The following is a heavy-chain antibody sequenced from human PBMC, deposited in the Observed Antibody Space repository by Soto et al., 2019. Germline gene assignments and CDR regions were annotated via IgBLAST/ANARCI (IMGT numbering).Heavy chain of an antibody. J-gene: IGHJ4*02. CDR2: ISSTTNYI. Sequence: EVQLVESGGGLVKPGGSLRLSCAASGFTFTRYSMNWVRQAPGKGLELVSSISSTTNYIYYGDSMKGRFTISRDNAKNSLYLEMSSLRAEDTAVYCCARESEDLTSNFDYWGQGTLVTVSS. V-gene: IGHV3-21*06. CDR3: ARESEDLTSNFDY. CDR1: GFTFTRYS.